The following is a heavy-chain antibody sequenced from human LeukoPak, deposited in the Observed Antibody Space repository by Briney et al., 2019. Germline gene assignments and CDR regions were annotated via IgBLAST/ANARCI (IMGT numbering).Heavy chain of an antibody. CDR2: IIPIFGTA. Sequence: ASVKVSCKASGGTFSSYAISWVRQAPGQGLEWMGGIIPIFGTANYAQKFQGRVTITTDESTSTAYMELSSLRSEDTAVYYCASTRGTATTGILDYWGQGTLVTVSS. V-gene: IGHV1-69*05. J-gene: IGHJ4*02. D-gene: IGHD1-1*01. CDR1: GGTFSSYA. CDR3: ASTRGTATTGILDY.